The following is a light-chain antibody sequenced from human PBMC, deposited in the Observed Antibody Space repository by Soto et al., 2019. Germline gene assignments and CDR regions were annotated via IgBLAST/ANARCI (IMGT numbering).Light chain of an antibody. CDR1: SSDIGAYNR. J-gene: IGLJ2*01. CDR3: SSYTSSNTLI. CDR2: EVR. V-gene: IGLV2-18*02. Sequence: QSALTQPPSVSGSPGQSVTISCTGTSSDIGAYNRVSWYQQPPGTAPKLMIYEVRDRTSGVPDRFSGSKSGNTASLTISGLQAEDEADYYCSSYTSSNTLIFGGGTQLNVL.